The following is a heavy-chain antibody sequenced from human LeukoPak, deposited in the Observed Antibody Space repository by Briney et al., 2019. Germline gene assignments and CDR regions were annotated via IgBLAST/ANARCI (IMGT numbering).Heavy chain of an antibody. CDR3: AKEGQPYYYYYMDV. Sequence: GGSLRLSCAASGFTFSSYSMNWVRQAPGKGLEWVSYISSSRSTIYYADSVKGRFTISRDNAKNSLYLQMDSLRAEDTAVYYCAKEGQPYYYYYMDVWGKGTMVTVSS. CDR2: ISSSRSTI. J-gene: IGHJ6*03. CDR1: GFTFSSYS. V-gene: IGHV3-48*01.